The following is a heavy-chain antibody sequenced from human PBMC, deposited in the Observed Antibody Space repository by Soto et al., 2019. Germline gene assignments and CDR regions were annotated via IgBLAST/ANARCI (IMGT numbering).Heavy chain of an antibody. V-gene: IGHV3-21*01. CDR2: ISSSSTYI. D-gene: IGHD3-3*01. Sequence: RQVLGKGLEWVSSISSSSTYIYYADSVKGRFTISRDNAKNSVYLQMNSMRAEDTAVYYCVIFSLYVYHRDLLAFPTRRSSDL. J-gene: IGHJ2*01. CDR3: VIFSLYVYHRDLLAFPTRRSSDL.